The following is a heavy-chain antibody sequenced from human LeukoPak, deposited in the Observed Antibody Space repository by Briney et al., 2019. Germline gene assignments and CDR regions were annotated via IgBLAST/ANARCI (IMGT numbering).Heavy chain of an antibody. CDR1: GGSISSYY. V-gene: IGHV4-59*01. J-gene: IGHJ4*02. CDR2: IYYSGST. Sequence: SETPSLTCTVSGGSISSYYWSWIRQPPGKGLEWIGHIYYSGSTNYNPSLKSRVTIAIDTSKNQFSLKLSSVTTADTAVYYCARNYDSSGYTTFGYWGRGTLVTVSS. D-gene: IGHD3-22*01. CDR3: ARNYDSSGYTTFGY.